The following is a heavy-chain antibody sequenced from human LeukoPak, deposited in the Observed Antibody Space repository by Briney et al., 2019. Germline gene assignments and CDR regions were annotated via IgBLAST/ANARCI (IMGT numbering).Heavy chain of an antibody. D-gene: IGHD3-16*01. Sequence: GGSLRLSCVASGFTFASYVIHWVRQPPGKGLEWVAVVWFDGENNYYAESVKGRFTVSRENSKKMLYLQMNRLRVEDTAAYYCAKGGGRPIDDAFDLWGQGTTVTV. J-gene: IGHJ3*01. V-gene: IGHV3-33*06. CDR3: AKGGGRPIDDAFDL. CDR2: VWFDGENN. CDR1: GFTFASYV.